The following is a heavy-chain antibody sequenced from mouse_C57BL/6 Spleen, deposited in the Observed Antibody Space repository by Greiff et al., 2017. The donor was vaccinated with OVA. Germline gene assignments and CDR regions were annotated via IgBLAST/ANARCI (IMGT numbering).Heavy chain of an antibody. CDR2: ISSGGSYT. Sequence: EVKLQESGGDLVKPGGSLKLSCAASGFTFSSYGMSWVRQTPDKRLEWVATISSGGSYTYYPDSVKGRFTISRDNAKNTLYLQMSNLKAEDTAMYYCARQGDGGFFDYWGQGTTLTVSS. CDR1: GFTFSSYG. CDR3: ARQGDGGFFDY. J-gene: IGHJ2*01. D-gene: IGHD3-3*01. V-gene: IGHV5-6*01.